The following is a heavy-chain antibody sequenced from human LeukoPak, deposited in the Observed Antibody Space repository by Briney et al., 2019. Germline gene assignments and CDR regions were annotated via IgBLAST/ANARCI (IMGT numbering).Heavy chain of an antibody. V-gene: IGHV4-59*01. J-gene: IGHJ6*03. CDR1: GGSISSYY. D-gene: IGHD1-26*01. Sequence: SETLSLTCTVSGGSISSYYWSWIRPPPGKGLEWIGYIYYSGSTNYNPSLKSRVTISVDTSKNQFSLKLSSVTAADTAVYYCARSPIGSPFYYYYYMDVWGKGTTVTVSS. CDR3: ARSPIGSPFYYYYYMDV. CDR2: IYYSGST.